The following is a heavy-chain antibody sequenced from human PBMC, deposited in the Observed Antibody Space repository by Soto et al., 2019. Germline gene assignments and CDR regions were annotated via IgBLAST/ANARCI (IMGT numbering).Heavy chain of an antibody. Sequence: SVKVSCKASGGTFSSYAISWVRQAPGQGLEWMGGIIPIFGTANYAQKFQGRVTITADESTSTAYMELSSLRSEDTAVYYCAREGYCSGGSCTRDGMDVWGQGTTVTVSS. CDR1: GGTFSSYA. V-gene: IGHV1-69*13. CDR3: AREGYCSGGSCTRDGMDV. D-gene: IGHD2-15*01. CDR2: IIPIFGTA. J-gene: IGHJ6*02.